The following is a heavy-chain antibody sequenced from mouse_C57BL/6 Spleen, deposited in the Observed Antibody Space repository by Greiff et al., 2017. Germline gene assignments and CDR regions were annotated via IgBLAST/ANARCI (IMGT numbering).Heavy chain of an antibody. D-gene: IGHD3-3*01. V-gene: IGHV1-18*01. Sequence: EVKLMESGPELVKPGASVKIPCKASGYTFTDYNMDWVKQSHGKSLEWIGDINPNNGGTIYNQKFKGKATLTVDKSSSTAYMELRSLTSEDTAVYYCARDGTGFAYWGQGTLVTVSA. CDR1: GYTFTDYN. CDR2: INPNNGGT. J-gene: IGHJ3*01. CDR3: ARDGTGFAY.